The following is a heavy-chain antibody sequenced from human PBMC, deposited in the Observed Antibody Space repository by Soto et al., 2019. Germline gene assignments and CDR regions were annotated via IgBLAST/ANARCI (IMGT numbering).Heavy chain of an antibody. J-gene: IGHJ5*02. CDR3: ARVRATVTSNWFDP. CDR1: GGSISSGDYY. CDR2: IYYSGST. Sequence: SETLSLTCTVSGGSISSGDYYWSWIRQPPGKGLEWIGYIYYSGSTYSNPSLKSRVTISVDTSKNQFSLKLSSVTAADTAVYYCARVRATVTSNWFDPWGQGTLVTVSS. D-gene: IGHD4-17*01. V-gene: IGHV4-30-4*01.